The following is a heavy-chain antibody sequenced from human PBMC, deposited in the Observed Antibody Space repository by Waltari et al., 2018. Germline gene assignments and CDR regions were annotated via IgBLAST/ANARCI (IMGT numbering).Heavy chain of an antibody. V-gene: IGHV5-51*03. J-gene: IGHJ6*03. CDR3: ASLSTRTYYYYMDV. CDR1: GYSFTSYW. CDR2: IYPGDSDT. Sequence: EVQLVQSGAEVKKPGESLKISCTGSGYSFTSYWLVWVRHLPGKGLEWMGIIYPGDSDTRYSPSFQGQVTISADKSISTAYLQWSSLKASDTAMYYCASLSTRTYYYYMDVWGKGTTVTVSS.